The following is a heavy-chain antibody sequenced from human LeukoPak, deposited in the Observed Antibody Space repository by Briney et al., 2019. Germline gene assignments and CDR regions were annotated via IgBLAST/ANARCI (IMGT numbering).Heavy chain of an antibody. Sequence: PSGTLSLTCTVSGGSISSGGYYWSWIRQHPGKDLEWIGYVYYSGSTYYNPSLKSRVTISVDTSKNQFSLKLSSVTAADTAVYYCARGWGWGSGSYESFGFDPWGQGTLVTVSS. CDR2: VYYSGST. CDR3: ARGWGWGSGSYESFGFDP. J-gene: IGHJ5*02. CDR1: GGSISSGGYY. D-gene: IGHD3-10*01. V-gene: IGHV4-31*03.